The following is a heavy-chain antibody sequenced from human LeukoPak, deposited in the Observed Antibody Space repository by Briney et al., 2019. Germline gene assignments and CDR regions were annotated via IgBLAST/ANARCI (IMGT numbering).Heavy chain of an antibody. CDR3: VRHPRGGPYFDY. J-gene: IGHJ4*02. CDR1: GGSVSSGSYY. CDR2: IYYSGST. Sequence: SETLSLTCTVSGGSVSSGSYYWSWVRQPPGKGLEWLGYIYYSGSTNYNPPLKSRVTISVDTSKNQFSLRLSCVTAADPAVYYCVRHPRGGPYFDYWGQGTLVTVSS. D-gene: IGHD3-16*01. V-gene: IGHV4-61*01.